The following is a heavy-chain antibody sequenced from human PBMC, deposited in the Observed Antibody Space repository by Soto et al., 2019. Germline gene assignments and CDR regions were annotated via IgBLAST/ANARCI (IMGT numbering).Heavy chain of an antibody. D-gene: IGHD6-19*01. V-gene: IGHV4-39*01. CDR2: IHYSGST. Sequence: PSETLSLTCRVSGDSISDTIYYWGWIRQAPGKGLEWIGSIHYSGSTQSHPSLKTRVTISVDTSKNEFSLRLRSVTAADTAVYYCARHLKAVAAAMPYWGQGIPVTVS. CDR3: ARHLKAVAAAMPY. CDR1: GDSISDTIYY. J-gene: IGHJ4*02.